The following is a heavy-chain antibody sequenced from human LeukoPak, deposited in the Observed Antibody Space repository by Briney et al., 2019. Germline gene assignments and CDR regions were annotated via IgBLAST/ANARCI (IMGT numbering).Heavy chain of an antibody. CDR2: MNRDGSEV. CDR3: ARGIDEWLYLNY. V-gene: IGHV3-7*04. CDR1: GFTVSSNY. D-gene: IGHD3-3*01. Sequence: GGSLRLSCAASGFTVSSNYMSWVRQAPGKGPEFVATMNRDGSEVAYGNSVRGRFTISRDNAKNSLYLQMYSLRAEDTAVYYCARGIDEWLYLNYWGQGALVTVSS. J-gene: IGHJ4*02.